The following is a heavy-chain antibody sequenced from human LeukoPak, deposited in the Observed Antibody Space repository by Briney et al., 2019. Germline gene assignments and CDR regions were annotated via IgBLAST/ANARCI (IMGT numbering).Heavy chain of an antibody. CDR2: INPGGSSI. CDR1: GFTFSSYW. V-gene: IGHV3-74*01. D-gene: IGHD3-9*01. Sequence: GGSLRLSCAASGFTFSSYWMHWVRQVPGKGLVWVARINPGGSSITYADSVKGRFTISRDNAKNSLYLQMNSLRAEDTAVYYCARGPRLRYFDWLFDYWGQGTLVTVSS. J-gene: IGHJ4*02. CDR3: ARGPRLRYFDWLFDY.